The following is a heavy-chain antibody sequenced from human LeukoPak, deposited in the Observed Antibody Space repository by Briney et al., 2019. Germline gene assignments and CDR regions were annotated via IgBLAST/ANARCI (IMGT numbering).Heavy chain of an antibody. Sequence: GGSLRLSCAGSGFTFSDYVMNWVRQAPGEGLEWVSYISSSGSTKFYADSVEGRFTIYRDDAKNSVYLQMDSLRAEDAAVYYCARGLYSSSWYAFDCWGQGTLVSVSS. CDR2: ISSSGSTK. J-gene: IGHJ4*02. V-gene: IGHV3-48*03. CDR3: ARGLYSSSWYAFDC. D-gene: IGHD6-13*01. CDR1: GFTFSDYV.